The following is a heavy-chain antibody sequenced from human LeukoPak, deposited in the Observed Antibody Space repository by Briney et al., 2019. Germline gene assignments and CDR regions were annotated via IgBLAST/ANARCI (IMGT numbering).Heavy chain of an antibody. CDR2: IIPILGIA. D-gene: IGHD3-10*01. V-gene: IGHV1-69*04. Sequence: SVKVSCKASGGTFSSYAISWVRQAPGQGLEWMGRIIPILGIANYAQKFQGRVTITADKSTSTAYMELSSLRSEDTAVYYCARGVGGYYGSGSTLDYWGQGTLVTVSS. J-gene: IGHJ4*02. CDR1: GGTFSSYA. CDR3: ARGVGGYYGSGSTLDY.